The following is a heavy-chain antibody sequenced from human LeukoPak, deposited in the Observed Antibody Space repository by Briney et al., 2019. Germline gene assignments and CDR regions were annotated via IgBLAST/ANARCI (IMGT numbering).Heavy chain of an antibody. V-gene: IGHV3-30*18. CDR2: ISYDGSNK. CDR1: GFTFSSYG. J-gene: IGHJ4*02. Sequence: GGSLRLPCAASGFTFSSYGMHWVRQAPGKGLEWVAVISYDGSNKYYADSVKGRFTISRDNSKNTLYLQMNSLRAEDTAVYYCAKDSTPTRTYYYDSSGYYPGNWGQGTLVTVSS. CDR3: AKDSTPTRTYYYDSSGYYPGN. D-gene: IGHD3-22*01.